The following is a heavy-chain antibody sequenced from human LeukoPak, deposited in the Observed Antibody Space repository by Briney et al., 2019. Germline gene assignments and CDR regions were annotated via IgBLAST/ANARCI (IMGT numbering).Heavy chain of an antibody. D-gene: IGHD6-13*01. V-gene: IGHV3-23*01. Sequence: GGCLRLSCAASGFTFSTYSMSWVRLAPGKGLECGSGISGSGANTYYADSVKGRFTISRDNSKNTLYLQVNSLRAEDTAVFYCAKYPASGGYFDYWGQGTLVTVSS. CDR3: AKYPASGGYFDY. CDR2: ISGSGANT. J-gene: IGHJ4*02. CDR1: GFTFSTYS.